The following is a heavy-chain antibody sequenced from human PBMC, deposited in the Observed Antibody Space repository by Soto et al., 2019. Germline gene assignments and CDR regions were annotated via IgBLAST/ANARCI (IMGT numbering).Heavy chain of an antibody. V-gene: IGHV3-23*01. CDR1: GFTFINHA. CDR3: ARSVSIFGVVSISLYYFGMDV. Sequence: GGSLRLSCVGSGFTFINHAMNWVRQAPGKGLEWVSGISGGGVSTYYADSVKGRFTISRDNSKNILNVQMNSLRAEDTAVYYCARSVSIFGVVSISLYYFGMDVWGQGTTVTVSS. J-gene: IGHJ6*02. CDR2: ISGGGVST. D-gene: IGHD3-3*01.